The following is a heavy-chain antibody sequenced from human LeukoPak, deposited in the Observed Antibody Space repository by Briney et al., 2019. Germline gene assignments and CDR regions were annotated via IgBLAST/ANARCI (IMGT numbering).Heavy chain of an antibody. Sequence: GGSLRLSCAASGFTFSSYDMHWVRQATGKGLEWVSAIGTAGGTYYPGSVKGRFTISRENAKNSLYLQMNSLRAGDTAVYYCARAAPHYGGNSLDYWGQGTLVTVSS. D-gene: IGHD4-23*01. CDR1: GFTFSSYD. CDR2: IGTAGGT. V-gene: IGHV3-13*01. J-gene: IGHJ4*02. CDR3: ARAAPHYGGNSLDY.